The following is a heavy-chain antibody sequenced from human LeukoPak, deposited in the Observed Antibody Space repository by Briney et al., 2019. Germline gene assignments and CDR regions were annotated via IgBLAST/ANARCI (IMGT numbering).Heavy chain of an antibody. J-gene: IGHJ5*02. Sequence: ASVKVSCKPSGYTFTHYYIHWVRQAPGQGLEWMGWINTNTGNPTYAQGFIGRFVFSLDTSVSTAYLQISSLKAEDTAMYYCARWGYGSGSYPNGGFDPWGQRTLVTVSS. CDR1: GYTFTHYY. V-gene: IGHV7-4-1*02. CDR3: ARWGYGSGSYPNGGFDP. CDR2: INTNTGNP. D-gene: IGHD3-10*01.